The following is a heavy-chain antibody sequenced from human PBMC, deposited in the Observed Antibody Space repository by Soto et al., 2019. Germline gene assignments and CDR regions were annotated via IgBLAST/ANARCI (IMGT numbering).Heavy chain of an antibody. Sequence: QVQLVESGGGVVQPGRSLRLSCETSGFSFSVYRMHWVRQAPGKGLEWVAVIWYDASKQFYAASVEGRFTISRDNSKAILYLQMNSLRAEDTAVYYCAAWAEGATEVHWGQGTLVTVSS. CDR3: AAWAEGATEVH. V-gene: IGHV3-33*01. J-gene: IGHJ4*02. CDR1: GFSFSVYR. CDR2: IWYDASKQ. D-gene: IGHD2-15*01.